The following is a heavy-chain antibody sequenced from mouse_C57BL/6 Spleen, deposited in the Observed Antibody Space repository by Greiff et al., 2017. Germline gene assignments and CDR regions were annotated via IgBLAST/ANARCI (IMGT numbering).Heavy chain of an antibody. Sequence: EVQLVESGGGLVKPGGSLKLSCAASGFTFSDYGMHWVRQAPEKGLEWVAYISSGSSTIYYADTVKGGITISRDNTKNTQFLRMTSLRSEDTDRSYCPRAYGYGEGYYAMDYWGQGTSVTVAS. J-gene: IGHJ4*01. V-gene: IGHV5-17*01. D-gene: IGHD2-2*01. CDR1: GFTFSDYG. CDR3: PRAYGYGEGYYAMDY. CDR2: ISSGSSTI.